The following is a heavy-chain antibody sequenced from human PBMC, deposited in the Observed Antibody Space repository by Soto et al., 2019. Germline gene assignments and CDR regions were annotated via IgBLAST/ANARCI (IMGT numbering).Heavy chain of an antibody. D-gene: IGHD3-9*01. CDR2: INAGNGNT. V-gene: IGHV1-3*01. Sequence: QVQLVQSGAEVKKPGASVKVSCKASGYTFTSYAMHWVRQAPGQRLEWMGWINAGNGNTKYSQKFQGRDTITRDTSACTAYMELSSLRSEVTAVYYCARENYDILTGKCYYFDYWGQGTLVTVSS. CDR3: ARENYDILTGKCYYFDY. J-gene: IGHJ4*02. CDR1: GYTFTSYA.